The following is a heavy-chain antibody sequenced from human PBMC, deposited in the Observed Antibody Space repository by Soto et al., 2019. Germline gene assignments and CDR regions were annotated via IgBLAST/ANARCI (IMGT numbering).Heavy chain of an antibody. Sequence: SVKVSCKASGGTFSSYAISWVRQAPGQGLEWMGGIIPNFGTANYAQKFQGRVTITADESTSTAYMELSSLRSEDTAVYYCARGIYSGSYNAGYYYGMDVWGQGTTVTVSS. CDR2: IIPNFGTA. J-gene: IGHJ6*02. CDR3: ARGIYSGSYNAGYYYGMDV. D-gene: IGHD1-26*01. V-gene: IGHV1-69*13. CDR1: GGTFSSYA.